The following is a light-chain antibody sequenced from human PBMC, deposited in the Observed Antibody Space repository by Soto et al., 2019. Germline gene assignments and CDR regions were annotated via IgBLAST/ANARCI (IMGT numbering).Light chain of an antibody. V-gene: IGKV3-11*01. CDR1: QSVSSY. Sequence: EIVLTQSPVTLSLSPGERATLSCRASQSVSSYLAWFQKKPGQAPRLLIYDASNRATGIPARFSGSGSGTDFTLTISSLEPEDFAVYYCQQRSSWPWTFGQGTKVEIK. CDR3: QQRSSWPWT. CDR2: DAS. J-gene: IGKJ1*01.